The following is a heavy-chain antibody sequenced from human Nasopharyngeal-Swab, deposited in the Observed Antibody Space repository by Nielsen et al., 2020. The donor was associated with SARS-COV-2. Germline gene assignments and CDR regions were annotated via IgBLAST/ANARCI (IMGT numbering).Heavy chain of an antibody. V-gene: IGHV4-59*08. J-gene: IGHJ3*02. CDR2: IYYSGST. D-gene: IGHD3-22*01. CDR1: GGSISSYY. Sequence: PETLSLTCTVSGGSISSYYWSWIRQPPGKGLEWIGYIYYSGSTNYNPSLKSRVTISVDTSKNQFSLKLSSVTAADTAVYYCARQYYYDSSGYDDAFDIWGQGTMVTVSS. CDR3: ARQYYYDSSGYDDAFDI.